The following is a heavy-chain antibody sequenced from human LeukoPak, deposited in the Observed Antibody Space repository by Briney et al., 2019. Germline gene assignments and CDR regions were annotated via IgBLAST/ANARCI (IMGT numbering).Heavy chain of an antibody. J-gene: IGHJ5*02. D-gene: IGHD6-13*01. CDR3: ARDPRSSSWGIINWFDP. Sequence: ASVKVSCKASGYTFTSYGISWVRQAPGQGLEWMGWVSAYNGNTNYAQKLQGRVTMTTDTSTSTADMELRSLRSDDTAVYYCARDPRSSSWGIINWFDPWGQGTLVTVSS. CDR2: VSAYNGNT. CDR1: GYTFTSYG. V-gene: IGHV1-18*01.